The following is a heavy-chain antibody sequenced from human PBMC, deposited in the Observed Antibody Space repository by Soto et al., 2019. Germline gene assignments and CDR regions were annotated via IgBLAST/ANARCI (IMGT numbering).Heavy chain of an antibody. D-gene: IGHD3-10*01. CDR1: GFTFSDYG. J-gene: IGHJ3*02. Sequence: GGSLRLSCAASGFTFSDYGMHRVRQAPGKGLEWVAVISYDGSNKYYADSVKGRFTISRDNSKNTLYLQMNSLRAEDTAVYYCAKDYYYGSGSYYKRRSDAFDIWGQGTMVTVSS. CDR3: AKDYYYGSGSYYKRRSDAFDI. V-gene: IGHV3-30*18. CDR2: ISYDGSNK.